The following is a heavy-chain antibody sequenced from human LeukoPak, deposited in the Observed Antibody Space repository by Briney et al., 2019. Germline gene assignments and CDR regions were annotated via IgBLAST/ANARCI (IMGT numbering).Heavy chain of an antibody. V-gene: IGHV3-33*01. Sequence: GRSLRLYCAASGFTFSSYGMHWVRQAPGKGLEWVAVIWYDGSNKYYADSVKGRFTISRDNSKNTLYLQMNSLRAEDTAVYYCARDGGYCSSTSCYEFDYWGQGTLVTVSS. D-gene: IGHD2-2*01. CDR2: IWYDGSNK. J-gene: IGHJ4*02. CDR1: GFTFSSYG. CDR3: ARDGGYCSSTSCYEFDY.